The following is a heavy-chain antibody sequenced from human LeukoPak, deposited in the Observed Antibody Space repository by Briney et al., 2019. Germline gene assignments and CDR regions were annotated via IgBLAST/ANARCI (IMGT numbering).Heavy chain of an antibody. CDR2: INPNSGGT. CDR3: ARSEAYYDFWSGYYPAFDY. D-gene: IGHD3-3*01. Sequence: ASVKVSCKASGYTFTGYYMHWVRQAPGQGLEWMGWINPNSGGTNYAQKFQGRVTMTRDTSISTAYMELSRLRSDDTAVYYCARSEAYYDFWSGYYPAFDYWGQGTLATVSS. J-gene: IGHJ4*02. CDR1: GYTFTGYY. V-gene: IGHV1-2*02.